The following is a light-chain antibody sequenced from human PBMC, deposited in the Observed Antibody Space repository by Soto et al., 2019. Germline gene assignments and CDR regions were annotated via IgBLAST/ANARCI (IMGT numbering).Light chain of an antibody. V-gene: IGKV3D-15*01. CDR1: QSVSSN. J-gene: IGKJ5*01. CDR3: QQYKNWPPLT. Sequence: SPGERATLSCRASQSVSSNLAWYQQKPGQAPRLLIYGASTRATGIPARFSGSGSGTEFTLSVSSLQSEDFAVYYCQQYKNWPPLTFGQGTRLEIK. CDR2: GAS.